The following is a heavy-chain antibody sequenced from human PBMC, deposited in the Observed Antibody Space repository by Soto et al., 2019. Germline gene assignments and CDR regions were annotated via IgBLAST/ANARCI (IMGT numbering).Heavy chain of an antibody. Sequence: SVKVACKASGGTFRSYTISWVRQAQGQGLEWMGRIIPILGRANYAQKFQGRVTMTRDTSTSTVYMELSSLRSEDTAVYYCARGTCSGGSCYSPAWFDPWGQGTLVTVSS. CDR1: GGTFRSYT. D-gene: IGHD2-15*01. CDR2: IIPILGRA. V-gene: IGHV1-69*08. J-gene: IGHJ5*02. CDR3: ARGTCSGGSCYSPAWFDP.